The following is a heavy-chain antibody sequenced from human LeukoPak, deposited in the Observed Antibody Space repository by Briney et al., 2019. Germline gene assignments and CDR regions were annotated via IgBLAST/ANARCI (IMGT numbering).Heavy chain of an antibody. CDR1: GGSISSYY. D-gene: IGHD6-13*01. CDR2: IYYRGST. Sequence: SETLSLTCTVSGGSISSYYWSWIRQPPGKGLEWIGYIYYRGSTNYNPSLKSRVTISVDTSKNQFSLKLSSVTAADTAVYYCARADSSSWYYFDYWGQGTLVTVSS. V-gene: IGHV4-59*01. J-gene: IGHJ4*02. CDR3: ARADSSSWYYFDY.